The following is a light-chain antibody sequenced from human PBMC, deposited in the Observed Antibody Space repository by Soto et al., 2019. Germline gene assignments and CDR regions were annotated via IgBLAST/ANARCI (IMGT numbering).Light chain of an antibody. V-gene: IGKV3D-15*01. Sequence: DIVMTQSPATLSESPGERVTLSCRARQYISSNVAWYQQKPGQPPRLLIYDATSRATGIPSRFSGSGSGTDFTLTIISLQSEDFAVYFCQPYHDWPPLTFGVGTKVDIK. CDR1: QYISSN. J-gene: IGKJ4*01. CDR3: QPYHDWPPLT. CDR2: DAT.